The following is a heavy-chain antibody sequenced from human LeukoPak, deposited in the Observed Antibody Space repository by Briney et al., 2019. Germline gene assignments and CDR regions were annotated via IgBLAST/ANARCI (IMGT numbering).Heavy chain of an antibody. Sequence: GGSLRLSCAASGFTFSNYWMHWVRQAPGKGLVWVSRIHSDGSSTTSADSVKGRFTISRDNAENTLYLQMNSLRAEDTAVYFCARGNAHAFDIWGQGTMATVSS. D-gene: IGHD1-1*01. CDR3: ARGNAHAFDI. V-gene: IGHV3-74*01. CDR2: IHSDGSST. CDR1: GFTFSNYW. J-gene: IGHJ3*02.